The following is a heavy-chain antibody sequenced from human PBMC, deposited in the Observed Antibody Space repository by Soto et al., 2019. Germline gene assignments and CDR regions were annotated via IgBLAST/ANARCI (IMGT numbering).Heavy chain of an antibody. D-gene: IGHD7-27*01. CDR1: GFTFGSHA. CDR2: VTESGGTT. V-gene: IGHV3-23*01. J-gene: IGHJ4*02. CDR3: AKVFIAGDYWDYFDY. Sequence: EVQLLESGGGLVQPGGSLRLSCAASGFTFGSHAMSWVHQAPGKGLEWVSGVTESGGTTYYADSVKGRFTISRDNPKNTLYLQMYSLRVEDTAIYYCAKVFIAGDYWDYFDYWGQGALVTVSS.